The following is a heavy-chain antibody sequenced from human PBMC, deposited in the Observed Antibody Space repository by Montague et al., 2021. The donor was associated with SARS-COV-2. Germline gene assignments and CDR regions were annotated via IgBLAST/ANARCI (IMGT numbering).Heavy chain of an antibody. D-gene: IGHD1-1*01. CDR2: XDWDDDK. V-gene: IGHV2-70*01. CDR3: ARINSDPLDYYYYGTDV. J-gene: IGHJ6*02. CDR1: GFSLSTSGMC. Sequence: PALVKPTQTLTLTCTFSGFSLSTSGMCVSWIRQPPGKALEWLALXDWDDDKYYSTSLKTRLTISKDTSKNQVVLTMTNMDPVDTATYYCARINSDPLDYYYYGTDVWGQGTTVTVSS.